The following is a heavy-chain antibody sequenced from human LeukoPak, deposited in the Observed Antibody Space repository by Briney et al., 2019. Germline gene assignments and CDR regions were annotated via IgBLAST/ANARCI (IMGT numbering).Heavy chain of an antibody. D-gene: IGHD5-12*01. CDR3: ARDRPRRVWGYSGYDSAAFDI. V-gene: IGHV3-11*01. CDR2: ISSSGSTI. J-gene: IGHJ3*02. CDR1: GFTFSDYY. Sequence: PGGSLRLSCAASGFTFSDYYMSWIRQAPGKGLEWVSYISSSGSTIYYADSVKGRFTISRDNAKNPLYLQMNSLRAEDTAVYYCARDRPRRVWGYSGYDSAAFDIWGQGTMVTVSS.